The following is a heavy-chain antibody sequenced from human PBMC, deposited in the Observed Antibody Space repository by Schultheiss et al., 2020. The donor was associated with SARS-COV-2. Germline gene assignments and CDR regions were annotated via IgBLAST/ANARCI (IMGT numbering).Heavy chain of an antibody. CDR3: ARGGGWGDVPNWFDP. D-gene: IGHD6-19*01. Sequence: ASVKVSCKASGYTFTGYYMHWVRQAPGQGLEWMGWINPNSGGTNYAQKFQGWVTMTRDTSISTAYMELSRLRSDDTAVYYCARGGGWGDVPNWFDPWGQGTLVTVSS. CDR2: INPNSGGT. J-gene: IGHJ5*02. CDR1: GYTFTGYY. V-gene: IGHV1-2*04.